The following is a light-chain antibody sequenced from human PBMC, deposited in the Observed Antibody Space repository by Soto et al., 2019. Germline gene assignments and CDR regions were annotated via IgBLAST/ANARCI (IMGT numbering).Light chain of an antibody. CDR1: QDINKW. CDR3: QQANTFAHS. V-gene: IGKV1-12*01. CDR2: SAS. J-gene: IGKJ4*01. Sequence: DIQMTQSPSSVSASVGDRVTITCRASQDINKWLAWYQQKPGTAPKLLIYSASSLYTGVPSRFSGSGSGTDFTLTISSLQPEDFATYYCQQANTFAHSFGGGTKVDI.